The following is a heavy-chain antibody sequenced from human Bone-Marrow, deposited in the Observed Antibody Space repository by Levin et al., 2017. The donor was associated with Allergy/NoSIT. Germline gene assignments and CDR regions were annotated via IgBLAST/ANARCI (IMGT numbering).Heavy chain of an antibody. CDR1: GFAFSTHT. CDR2: IGSKGGGT. D-gene: IGHD4/OR15-4a*01. Sequence: PGGSLRLSCSASGFAFSTHTMHWVRQAPGKGLEYVSGIGSKGGGTNYADSVKGRFTISRDNSKNMLYLQMSSLRAEDTAAYYCVKDEAGAWAFDIWGQGTMITVSS. CDR3: VKDEAGAWAFDI. V-gene: IGHV3-64D*06. J-gene: IGHJ3*02.